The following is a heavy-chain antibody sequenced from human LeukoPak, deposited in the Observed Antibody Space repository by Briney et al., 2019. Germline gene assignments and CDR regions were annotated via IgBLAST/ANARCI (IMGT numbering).Heavy chain of an antibody. V-gene: IGHV3-23*01. Sequence: GGSLRLSCAASGFTFSDYWMNWVRQAPGKGLEWVSAISGSGGSTYYADSVKGRFTISRDNSKNTLYLQMNSLRAEDTAVYYCAKDNLYYYDSSGHRARPDDYWGQGTLVTVSS. CDR2: ISGSGGST. CDR3: AKDNLYYYDSSGHRARPDDY. J-gene: IGHJ4*02. CDR1: GFTFSDYW. D-gene: IGHD3-22*01.